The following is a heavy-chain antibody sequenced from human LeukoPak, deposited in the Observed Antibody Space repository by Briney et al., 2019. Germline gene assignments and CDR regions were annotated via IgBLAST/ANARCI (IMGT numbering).Heavy chain of an antibody. J-gene: IGHJ4*02. D-gene: IGHD6-25*01. CDR2: INHSGST. V-gene: IGHV4-34*01. CDR1: GGSFRGYY. Sequence: IPSETLSLTCAVYGGSFRGYYWSWIRQPPGKGLEWIGEINHSGSTNYNPSLKSRVTISVNTSKNQFSLKLSSVTAADTAVYYCARSTHQRSEIFDYWGQGTLVTVSS. CDR3: ARSTHQRSEIFDY.